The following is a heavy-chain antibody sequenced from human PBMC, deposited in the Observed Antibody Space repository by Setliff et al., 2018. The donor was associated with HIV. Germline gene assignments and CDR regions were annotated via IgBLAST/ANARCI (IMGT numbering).Heavy chain of an antibody. CDR3: ARDYVWGRRAFDI. Sequence: GESLKISCAASGFTFSNYWMSWVRQTPGKGLEWVANIKPDGSEKYYVDSVKGRFTISRDNAENSLYLQMNSLRAEDTAVYYCARDYVWGRRAFDIWGPGTRVTVSS. CDR2: IKPDGSEK. D-gene: IGHD3-16*01. J-gene: IGHJ3*02. V-gene: IGHV3-7*01. CDR1: GFTFSNYW.